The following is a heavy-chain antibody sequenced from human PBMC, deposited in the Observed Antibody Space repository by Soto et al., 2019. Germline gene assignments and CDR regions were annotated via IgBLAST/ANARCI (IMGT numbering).Heavy chain of an antibody. V-gene: IGHV4-38-2*01. J-gene: IGHJ4*02. CDR2: IYHSGST. CDR3: ARVKWDQLYYFDY. CDR1: GYSISSGNY. Sequence: PSETLSLTCAVSGYSISSGNYWGWIRQPPGKGLEWIGSIYHSGSTYYNPSLESRVSMSVDTSKNQFSLKLSSVTAADTAVYYCARVKWDQLYYFDYWGQGALVTVSS. D-gene: IGHD2-2*01.